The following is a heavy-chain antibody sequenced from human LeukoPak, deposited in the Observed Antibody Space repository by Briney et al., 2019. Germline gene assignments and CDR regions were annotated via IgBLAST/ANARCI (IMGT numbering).Heavy chain of an antibody. J-gene: IGHJ4*02. V-gene: IGHV4-59*01. Sequence: KTSETLSLTCTVSGGSISSYYWSWIRQPPGKGLEWIGYIYYSGSTNYNPSLKSRVTISVDTSKNQFSLKLSSVTAADTAVYYCARGLAAAGKFDYWGQGTLVTVSS. CDR3: ARGLAAAGKFDY. CDR2: IYYSGST. CDR1: GGSISSYY. D-gene: IGHD6-13*01.